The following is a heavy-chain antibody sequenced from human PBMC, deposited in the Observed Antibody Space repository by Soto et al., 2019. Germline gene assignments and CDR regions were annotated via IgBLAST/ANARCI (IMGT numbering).Heavy chain of an antibody. V-gene: IGHV4-59*01. Sequence: PSETLSLTCTVSGGSISSYYWSWIRQPPGKGLEWIGYIYYSGSTNYNPSLKSRVTISVDTSKNQFSLKLSSVTAADTAVYYCARFNSDWGSYRFDYWGQGTLVTVSS. D-gene: IGHD3-16*02. CDR3: ARFNSDWGSYRFDY. CDR2: IYYSGST. CDR1: GGSISSYY. J-gene: IGHJ4*02.